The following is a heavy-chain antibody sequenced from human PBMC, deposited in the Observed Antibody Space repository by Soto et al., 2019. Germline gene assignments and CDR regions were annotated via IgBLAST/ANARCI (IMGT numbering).Heavy chain of an antibody. D-gene: IGHD6-13*01. V-gene: IGHV3-30-3*02. CDR1: GFTFSSYA. Sequence: TGGSLRLSCAASGFTFSSYAMHWVRQAPGKGLEWVAVISYDGSNKYYADSVKGRFTISRDNSKNTLYLQMNSLRAEDAAVYYCAKCIAAAGNYYYYGMDVWGQGTTVTVSS. CDR2: ISYDGSNK. CDR3: AKCIAAAGNYYYYGMDV. J-gene: IGHJ6*02.